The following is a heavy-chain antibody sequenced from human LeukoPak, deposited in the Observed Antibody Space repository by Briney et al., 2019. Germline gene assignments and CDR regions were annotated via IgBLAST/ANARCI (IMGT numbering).Heavy chain of an antibody. J-gene: IGHJ3*02. D-gene: IGHD1-26*01. CDR1: GFTVSNNF. Sequence: GGSLRLSCAASGFTVSNNFMSWVRQAPGKGLEWVSIVYTDGSTFYAESLRGRFTISRDISKNTLYLQMNSLRIEDTAVYYCTRAGERLPHDAFDIWGPGTVVTVSS. V-gene: IGHV3-53*01. CDR2: VYTDGST. CDR3: TRAGERLPHDAFDI.